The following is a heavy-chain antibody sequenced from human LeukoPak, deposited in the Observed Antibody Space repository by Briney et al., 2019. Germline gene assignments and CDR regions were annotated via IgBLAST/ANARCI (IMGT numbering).Heavy chain of an antibody. CDR2: IAADSSAI. D-gene: IGHD3-22*01. V-gene: IGHV3-48*01. Sequence: GGSLRLSCAASGFTFSSYSMNWVRQASGKGLEWVSYIAADSSAIYYADSVRGRCTISRDNAKNSLYLQMNSLRAEDTALYYCAKSPYYYDSSGYYYFDYWGQGTLVTVSS. CDR1: GFTFSSYS. J-gene: IGHJ4*02. CDR3: AKSPYYYDSSGYYYFDY.